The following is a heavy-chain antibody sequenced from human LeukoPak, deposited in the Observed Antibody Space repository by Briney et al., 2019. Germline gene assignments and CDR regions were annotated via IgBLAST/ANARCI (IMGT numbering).Heavy chain of an antibody. CDR1: GFTFSSYE. Sequence: GGSLRLSCAASGFTFSSYEMNWVRQAPGKGLEWVAVISYDGSNKYYADSVKGRFTISRDNSKNTLYLQMNSLRAEDTAVYYCARDKFIVATIDLLDYWGHGNLASVSS. CDR2: ISYDGSNK. D-gene: IGHD5-12*01. V-gene: IGHV3-30-3*01. J-gene: IGHJ4*01. CDR3: ARDKFIVATIDLLDY.